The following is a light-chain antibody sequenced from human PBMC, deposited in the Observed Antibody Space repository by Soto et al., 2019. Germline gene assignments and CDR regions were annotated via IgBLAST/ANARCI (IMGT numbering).Light chain of an antibody. Sequence: QSVLSQPPSPSGSPGPSVTISCTGTRIDVGGYNYVSWYQQHPGKAPKLMIFEVSKRPSGVPDRFSGSKSGNTASLTVSGLQAEDEADYYCSSYAGSLYVFGTGTKVTVL. V-gene: IGLV2-8*01. CDR2: EVS. CDR3: SSYAGSLYV. CDR1: RIDVGGYNY. J-gene: IGLJ1*01.